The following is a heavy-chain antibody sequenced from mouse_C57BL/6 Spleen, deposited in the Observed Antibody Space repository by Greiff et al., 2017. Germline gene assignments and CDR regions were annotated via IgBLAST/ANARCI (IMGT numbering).Heavy chain of an antibody. D-gene: IGHD1-1*01. CDR2: IDPSDSET. V-gene: IGHV1-52*01. Sequence: VQLQQPGAELVRPGSSVKLSCKASGYTFTSYWMHWVKQRPIQRLEWIGNIDPSDSETHYNQKFKDKATLTVDKSSSTAYMQLSSLTSEDSAVYDCARRDYYGSSSLDYWGQGTTLTVSS. CDR1: GYTFTSYW. J-gene: IGHJ2*01. CDR3: ARRDYYGSSSLDY.